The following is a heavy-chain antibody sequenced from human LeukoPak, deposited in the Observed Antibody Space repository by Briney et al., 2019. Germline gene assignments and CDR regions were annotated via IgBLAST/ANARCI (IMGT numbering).Heavy chain of an antibody. CDR2: ITRSSTTI. J-gene: IGHJ4*02. CDR1: GFTSSFYA. CDR3: ARVFTMVRGVDY. V-gene: IGHV3-48*04. Sequence: PGGSLRLSCAVSGFTSSFYATSWVRQAPGKGLEWVSYITRSSTTIYYADSVKGRFTISRDNAKNSLYLQMNSLRAEDTAVYYCARVFTMVRGVDYWGQGTLVTVSS. D-gene: IGHD3-10*01.